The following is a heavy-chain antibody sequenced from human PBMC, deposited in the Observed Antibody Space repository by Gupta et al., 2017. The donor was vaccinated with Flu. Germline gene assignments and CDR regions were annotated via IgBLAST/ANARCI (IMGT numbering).Heavy chain of an antibody. V-gene: IGHV3-23*01. J-gene: IGHJ4*02. D-gene: IGHD5-12*01. Sequence: QVAGMGVEWVVTTRGRGMITHYRNSVRGRFTISRDNSNNILFLQLNSLRAEDTAVYYCAKDLSGDGYNSFDYWGQGTLVTVSS. CDR3: AKDLSGDGYNSFDY. CDR2: TRGRGMIT.